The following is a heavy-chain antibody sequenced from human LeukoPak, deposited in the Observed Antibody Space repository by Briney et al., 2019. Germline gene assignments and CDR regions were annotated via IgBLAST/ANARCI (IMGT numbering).Heavy chain of an antibody. CDR3: ARDLANWGSSFDY. D-gene: IGHD7-27*01. J-gene: IGHJ4*02. CDR2: IIPIFGTA. V-gene: IGHV1-69*05. Sequence: GASVKVSCKASGGTFSSYAISWVRQAPGQGLEWMGGIIPIFGTANYAQKFQGRVTITTDESTSTAYMELSSLRSEDTAVYYCARDLANWGSSFDYWGQGTLVTVSS. CDR1: GGTFSSYA.